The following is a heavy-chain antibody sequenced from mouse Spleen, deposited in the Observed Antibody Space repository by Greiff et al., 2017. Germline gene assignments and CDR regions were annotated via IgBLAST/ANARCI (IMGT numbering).Heavy chain of an antibody. CDR3: ARGDYAWFAY. CDR1: GYTFTSYW. J-gene: IGHJ3*01. CDR2: IDPSDSYT. Sequence: VQLQQPGAELVKPGASVKLSCKASGYTFTSYWMHWVKQRPGQGLEWIGEIDPSDSYTNYNQKFKGKATLTVDKSSSTAYMQLSSLTSEDSAVYYCARGDYAWFAYWGQGTLVTVSA. V-gene: IGHV1-69*02. D-gene: IGHD2-4*01.